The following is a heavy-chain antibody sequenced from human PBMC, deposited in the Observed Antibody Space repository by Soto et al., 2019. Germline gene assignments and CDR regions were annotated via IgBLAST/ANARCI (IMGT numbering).Heavy chain of an antibody. J-gene: IGHJ6*02. Sequence: ASVKVSCKASGYTFTSYGISWVRQAPGQGLEWMGWISAYNGNTNYAQKLQGRVTMTTDTSTSTAYMELRSLRSDDTAVYYCARDTPPRIAADQRYYYYGMDVWGQGTTVTVSS. CDR2: ISAYNGNT. CDR3: ARDTPPRIAADQRYYYYGMDV. D-gene: IGHD6-13*01. V-gene: IGHV1-18*01. CDR1: GYTFTSYG.